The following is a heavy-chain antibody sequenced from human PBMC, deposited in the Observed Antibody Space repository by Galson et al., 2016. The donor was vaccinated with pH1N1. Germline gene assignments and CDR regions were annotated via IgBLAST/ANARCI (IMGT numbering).Heavy chain of an antibody. V-gene: IGHV4-31*03. CDR3: ARNAWDGSGLNYFDS. J-gene: IGHJ5*01. CDR2: IYYIGST. D-gene: IGHD3-22*01. CDR1: GASVRSGGQY. Sequence: TLSLTCSVSGASVRSGGQYWTWIRQVPGKGLEWIGFIYYIGSTGYNPSLKSRVSMSLDMSKKQFYLNLRSVTAADTAVYYCARNAWDGSGLNYFDSWGQGILVSVSS.